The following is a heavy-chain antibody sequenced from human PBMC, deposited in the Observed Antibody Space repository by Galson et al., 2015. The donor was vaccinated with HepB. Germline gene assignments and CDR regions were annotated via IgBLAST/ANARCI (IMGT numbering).Heavy chain of an antibody. J-gene: IGHJ5*02. CDR2: INDTGGS. D-gene: IGHD3-3*01. V-gene: IGHV4-34*01. Sequence: ETLSLTCAVYGGTFRGYHWSWIRPPPGKGLDWIGEINDTGGSNYNPSPKSRLTMSIDPSKRQFSLTMNSVTAADTAVYYCARGQPVSIFGMLTVNQSNYFDPWGQGTLVTVSS. CDR3: ARGQPVSIFGMLTVNQSNYFDP. CDR1: GGTFRGYH.